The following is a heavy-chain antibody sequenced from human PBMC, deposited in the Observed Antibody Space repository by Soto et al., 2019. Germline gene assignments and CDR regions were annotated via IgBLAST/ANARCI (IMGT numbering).Heavy chain of an antibody. V-gene: IGHV1-58*01. CDR1: GFTFTSSA. D-gene: IGHD3-22*01. CDR2: IVVGSGNT. CDR3: AAADGFSYYYDSSGYYRPLEYFDY. Sequence: SVKVSCKASGFTFTSSAVQWVRQARGQRLEWIGWIVVGSGNTNYAQKFQERVTITRDMSTSTAYMELSSLRSEDTAVYYCAAADGFSYYYDSSGYYRPLEYFDYWGQGTLVTVSS. J-gene: IGHJ4*02.